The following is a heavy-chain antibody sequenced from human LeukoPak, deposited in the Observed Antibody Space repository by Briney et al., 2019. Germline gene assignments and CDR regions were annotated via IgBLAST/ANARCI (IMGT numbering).Heavy chain of an antibody. V-gene: IGHV4-59*01. Sequence: SETLSLTCTVSGGSISSYYWSWIRQPPGKGLEWIGYIYYSGSTNYNPSLKSRVTISVDTSKNQFSLKLSSVTAADTAVYYCARALSCGYSYGYYNYYYMDVWGKGTTVTVSS. D-gene: IGHD5-18*01. CDR3: ARALSCGYSYGYYNYYYMDV. J-gene: IGHJ6*03. CDR2: IYYSGST. CDR1: GGSISSYY.